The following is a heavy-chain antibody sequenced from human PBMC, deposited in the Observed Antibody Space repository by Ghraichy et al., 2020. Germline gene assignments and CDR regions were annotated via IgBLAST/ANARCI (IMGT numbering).Heavy chain of an antibody. CDR1: GYTFTCSS. D-gene: IGHD3-22*01. Sequence: ASVKVSCKASGYTFTCSSVHLMLQAPGQRLEWMGWINPGNGDTRYSQKFQGRVTIVRDTSASTVNMQLSSLRFEDTALYYCACSSVGNYDPLDYWGQGTPDTVSS. V-gene: IGHV1-3*01. CDR3: ACSSVGNYDPLDY. CDR2: INPGNGDT. J-gene: IGHJ4*02.